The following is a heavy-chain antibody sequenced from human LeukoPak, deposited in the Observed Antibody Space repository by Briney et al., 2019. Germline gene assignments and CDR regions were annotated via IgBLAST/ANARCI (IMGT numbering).Heavy chain of an antibody. V-gene: IGHV1-2*02. CDR3: ARANEIAAANWYMDV. CDR1: GYTFTGYY. Sequence: ASVKVSCKASGYTFTGYYMHWVRQAPGQGLEWMGWINPNSGGTNYAQKFQGRVTMTRDTSISTAYMELSRLRSDDTAVYYCARANEIAAANWYMDVWGKGTTVTVSS. J-gene: IGHJ6*03. CDR2: INPNSGGT. D-gene: IGHD6-13*01.